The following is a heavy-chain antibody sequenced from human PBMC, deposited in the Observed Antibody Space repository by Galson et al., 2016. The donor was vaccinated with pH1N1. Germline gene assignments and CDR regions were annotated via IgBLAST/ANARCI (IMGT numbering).Heavy chain of an antibody. V-gene: IGHV1-24*01. CDR1: GYTLSELA. Sequence: SVKVSCKVSGYTLSELAIHWVRQTPGKGLEWMGGFDPEDDKPFYAQTFEGRVTMTQDTPTDTAYMQLSSLTSDDAAVYYCATEYRGSYYVPRYFDLWGLGTLVSIFS. CDR3: ATEYRGSYYVPRYFDL. D-gene: IGHD1-26*01. CDR2: FDPEDDKP. J-gene: IGHJ2*01.